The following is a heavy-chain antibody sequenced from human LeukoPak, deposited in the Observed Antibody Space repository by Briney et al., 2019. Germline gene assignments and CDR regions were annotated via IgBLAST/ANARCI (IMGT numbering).Heavy chain of an antibody. CDR2: ISAYNGNT. D-gene: IGHD3-3*01. CDR3: ASRSGYNRGFDY. J-gene: IGHJ4*02. V-gene: IGHV1-18*01. CDR1: GCTFISYG. Sequence: ASVKVSCKASGCTFISYGISWVRQAPGQGLEWMGWISAYNGNTNYAQKLQGRVTMTTDTSTSTAYMELRSLRSDDTAVYYCASRSGYNRGFDYWGQGTLVTVSS.